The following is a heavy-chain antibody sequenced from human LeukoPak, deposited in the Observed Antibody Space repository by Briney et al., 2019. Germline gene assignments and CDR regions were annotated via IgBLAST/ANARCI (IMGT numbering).Heavy chain of an antibody. CDR3: GKTTTGYSSGQKPAWPVDY. J-gene: IGHJ4*02. CDR1: GFTFGSYA. V-gene: IGHV3-23*01. CDR2: IFGSGGSA. Sequence: LGGSLRLSCEASGFTFGSYAMYWVRQAPGKGLEWVAGIFGSGGSAHYADSAKGRFTISRDNSKNTVYLQINSLRAEDTAVYYCGKTTTGYSSGQKPAWPVDYWGQGTLVTVSS. D-gene: IGHD6-19*01.